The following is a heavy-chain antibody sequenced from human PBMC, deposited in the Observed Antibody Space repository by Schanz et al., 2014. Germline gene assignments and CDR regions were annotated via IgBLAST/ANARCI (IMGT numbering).Heavy chain of an antibody. D-gene: IGHD3-16*01. CDR3: TKGRTFGR. J-gene: IGHJ4*02. CDR2: MNTKTGNT. CDR1: GGTFSSYT. Sequence: QVQLVQSGAEVMKPGSSVKVSCKASGGTFSSYTINWVRQATGQGLDWMRWMNTKTGNTGYAQRFQGSGTMTRNTSITPAYLELSSLRSVDTAVCYYTKGRTFGRWGQGTLVTVSS. V-gene: IGHV1-8*02.